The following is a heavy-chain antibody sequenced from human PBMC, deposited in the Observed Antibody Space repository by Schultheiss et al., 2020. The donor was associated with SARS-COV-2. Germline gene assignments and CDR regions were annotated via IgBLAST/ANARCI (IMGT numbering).Heavy chain of an antibody. CDR1: GFTFSSYA. CDR2: ISYDGSNK. Sequence: GSLRLSCAASGFTFSSYAMHWVRQAPGKGLEWVAVISYDGSNKYYADSVKGRFTISRDNSKNTLYLQMNSLRAEDTAVYYCARDKRKFDYWGQGTLVTVSS. D-gene: IGHD1-1*01. J-gene: IGHJ4*02. V-gene: IGHV3-30-3*01. CDR3: ARDKRKFDY.